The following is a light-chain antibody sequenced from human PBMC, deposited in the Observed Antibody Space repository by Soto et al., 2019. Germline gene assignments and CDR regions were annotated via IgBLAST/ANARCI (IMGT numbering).Light chain of an antibody. CDR3: QQYKSYWT. CDR2: EAS. V-gene: IGKV1-5*03. Sequence: DIQMTQSPATLSASVGDSVTITCRASQSISNWLAWYQLKQGKAPKLLIHEASNLQSGVPSTFSGSGSGTDFTLIITSLQPEDYATYYCQQYKSYWTFGQGNRVELK. CDR1: QSISNW. J-gene: IGKJ2*01.